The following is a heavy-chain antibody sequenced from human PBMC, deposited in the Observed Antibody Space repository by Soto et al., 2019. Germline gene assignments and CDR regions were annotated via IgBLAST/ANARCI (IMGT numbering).Heavy chain of an antibody. CDR3: GRDAVTKRDFYYYGMDV. Sequence: QVQLQESGPGLVKPSQTLSLTCTVSGGSIKNSGYYWSWIRQHPEKGLEWIGYISYSGSTDYAPSLKSRVTMSVDTSKNQFFLNLTSVTAADTAVYYCGRDAVTKRDFYYYGMDVWGRGTTVTVPS. J-gene: IGHJ6*02. CDR1: GGSIKNSGYY. CDR2: ISYSGST. V-gene: IGHV4-31*03. D-gene: IGHD4-4*01.